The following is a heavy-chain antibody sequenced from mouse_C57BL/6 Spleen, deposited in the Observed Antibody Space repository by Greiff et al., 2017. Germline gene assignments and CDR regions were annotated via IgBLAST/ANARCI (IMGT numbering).Heavy chain of an antibody. CDR3: ARSLPEGGDYYDD. J-gene: IGHJ2*01. Sequence: VQLQQPGAELARPGASVKLSCKASGYTFTSSGISWVKQRTGQGLEWIGEIYPRSGNTYYNEKFKGKATLTVDKSSRTAYMELRSLTSEYSAVYFFARSLPEGGDYYDDWGQGTTLSVAS. V-gene: IGHV1-81*01. D-gene: IGHD6-1*01. CDR2: IYPRSGNT. CDR1: GYTFTSSG.